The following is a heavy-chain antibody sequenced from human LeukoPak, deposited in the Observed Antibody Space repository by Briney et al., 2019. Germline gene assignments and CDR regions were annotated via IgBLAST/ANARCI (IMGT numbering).Heavy chain of an antibody. Sequence: GGSLRLSCAAPGFTFSSYAMHWVRQAPGKGLEWVAVISCDGSNKYYADSVKGRFTISRDNSKNTLYLQMNSLRAEDTAVYYCARGDYPYYFDYWGQGTLVTVSS. J-gene: IGHJ4*02. CDR1: GFTFSSYA. V-gene: IGHV3-30-3*01. CDR2: ISCDGSNK. CDR3: ARGDYPYYFDY. D-gene: IGHD4-17*01.